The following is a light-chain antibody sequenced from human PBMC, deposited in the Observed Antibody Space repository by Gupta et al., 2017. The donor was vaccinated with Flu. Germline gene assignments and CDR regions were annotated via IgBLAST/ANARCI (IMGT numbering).Light chain of an antibody. V-gene: IGLV2-14*01. CDR3: RSYKSSSTLGV. CDR2: EVS. Sequence: GSPGQSITISCSGTSSDVGGQNYVSWYQQHPGKAPKLMIYEVSNRPSGVSNRFSGSKSGNTASLTISGLQAEDEADYYCRSYKSSSTLGVFGGGTKLTVL. J-gene: IGLJ3*02. CDR1: SSDVGGQNY.